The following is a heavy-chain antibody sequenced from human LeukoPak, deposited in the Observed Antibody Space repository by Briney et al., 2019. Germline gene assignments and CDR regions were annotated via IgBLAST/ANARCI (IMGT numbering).Heavy chain of an antibody. CDR3: ARNGYGSGSSW. CDR2: IHNSGST. Sequence: SQTLSLTCTVSGASISTGSSYWSWIRQPAGEGLEWIGRIHNSGSTNYNPSLNSRVTISVDTSKNQVSLKLTSVTAADTAVYYCARNGYGSGSSWWGQGTLVTVSS. V-gene: IGHV4-61*02. J-gene: IGHJ4*02. CDR1: GASISTGSSY. D-gene: IGHD3-10*01.